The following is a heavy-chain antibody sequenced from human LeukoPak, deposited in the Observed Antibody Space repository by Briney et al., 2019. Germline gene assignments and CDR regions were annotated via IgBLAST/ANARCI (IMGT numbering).Heavy chain of an antibody. J-gene: IGHJ6*02. Sequence: GGSLRLSCAASGFTFSSYAMHWVRQAPGKGLEWVAVISYDGSNKYYADSVKGRFTISRDNAKNSLYLQMNSLRAEDTAVYYCARDFPRRITMIESPLNYYGMDVWGQGTTVTVSS. D-gene: IGHD3-22*01. CDR2: ISYDGSNK. CDR1: GFTFSSYA. V-gene: IGHV3-30-3*01. CDR3: ARDFPRRITMIESPLNYYGMDV.